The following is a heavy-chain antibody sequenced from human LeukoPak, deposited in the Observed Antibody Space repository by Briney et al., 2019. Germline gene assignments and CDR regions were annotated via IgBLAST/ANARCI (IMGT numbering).Heavy chain of an antibody. CDR1: GGSFSGYY. Sequence: SETLSLTCAVYGGSFSGYYWSWIRQPPGKGLEWIGEINHSGSTNYNPSLKSRVTISVDTSKNQFSLKLSSVTAADTAVYYCARGYSSSSYNWFDPWGQGTLVTVSS. CDR2: INHSGST. CDR3: ARGYSSSSYNWFDP. V-gene: IGHV4-34*01. J-gene: IGHJ5*02. D-gene: IGHD6-13*01.